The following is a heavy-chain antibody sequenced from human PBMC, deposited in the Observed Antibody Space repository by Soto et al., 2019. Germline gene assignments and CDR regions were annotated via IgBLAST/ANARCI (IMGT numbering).Heavy chain of an antibody. D-gene: IGHD5-18*01. Sequence: TSETLSLTCTVSGASISSSHWSWIRQPPGKGLEWIGYIYNSGSTTYNPSLKSRVTISVDTSKNQFSLKLSSVTAADTAVYYCARRYSYGHFDYWGQGTLVTVSS. CDR1: GASISSSH. CDR3: ARRYSYGHFDY. CDR2: IYNSGST. J-gene: IGHJ4*02. V-gene: IGHV4-59*08.